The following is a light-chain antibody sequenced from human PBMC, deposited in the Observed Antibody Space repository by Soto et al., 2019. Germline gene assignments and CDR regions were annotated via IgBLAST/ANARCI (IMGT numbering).Light chain of an antibody. CDR2: GVT. CDR1: SSDFGGDNY. V-gene: IGLV2-8*01. J-gene: IGLJ3*02. CDR3: TSYGGVNNGV. Sequence: QSALTQPPSASGSPGQSVTISCTGTSSDFGGDNYVSWYQQHPGKPPRLMIYGVTERPSGVPDRFSGSKSGNTASLTVSGLQAEDEADYYCTSYGGVNNGVFGGGTKLTVL.